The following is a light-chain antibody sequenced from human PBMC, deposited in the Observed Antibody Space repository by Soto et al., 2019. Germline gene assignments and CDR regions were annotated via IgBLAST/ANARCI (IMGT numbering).Light chain of an antibody. CDR2: EVN. V-gene: IGLV2-8*01. Sequence: QSVLTQPPSASGSPGQSVTIPCTGTGIDDYDYNYVSWYQQHPGKVPKLINYEVNKRPSGVPDRFSGSKSGSTASLTVSGFQAEDGADYYCSSFAVSPVVFGGGTKLTVL. CDR1: GIDDYDYNY. CDR3: SSFAVSPVV. J-gene: IGLJ2*01.